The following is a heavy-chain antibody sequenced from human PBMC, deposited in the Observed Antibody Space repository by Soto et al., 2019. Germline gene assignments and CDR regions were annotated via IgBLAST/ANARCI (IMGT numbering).Heavy chain of an antibody. Sequence: QVQLQESGPGLLRPSETLSLTCTVSGVSIDNFFWSWIRQTPGNGREWIGAMSHGGASTYRAEGASTVLDPPLGSGATISLALPLKHLTLKVAAVTGATTRVSYGAWSLGVITVSSNRLGEGFDPWGQGTLVTVSS. CDR2: MSHGGAS. V-gene: IGHV4-59*01. D-gene: IGHD3-16*01. CDR3: AWSLGVITVSSNRLGEGFDP. CDR1: GVSIDNFF. J-gene: IGHJ5*02.